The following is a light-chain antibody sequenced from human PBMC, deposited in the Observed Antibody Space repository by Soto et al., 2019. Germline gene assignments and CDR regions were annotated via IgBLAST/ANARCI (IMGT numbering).Light chain of an antibody. CDR3: QQYNNWLWT. V-gene: IGKV3-20*01. CDR1: QSVTSNY. J-gene: IGKJ1*01. CDR2: GAS. Sequence: EIVLTQYPGTLSLSPGERATLSCWANQSVTSNYLAWYQQKPGQPPRLLIYGASRRATGIPDRFIGSGSGTEFTLTISSLQSEDFAVYYCQQYNNWLWTFGQGTKVDIK.